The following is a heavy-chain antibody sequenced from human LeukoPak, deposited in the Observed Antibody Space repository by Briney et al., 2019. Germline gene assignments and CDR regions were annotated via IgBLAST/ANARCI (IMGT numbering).Heavy chain of an antibody. CDR1: GFTFSTYG. CDR2: VRHDGSNK. D-gene: IGHD5-18*01. Sequence: GGSLRLSCAASGFTFSTYGMHWVRQAPGKGLEGVAFVRHDGSNKYYADSVKGRFTISRDNSKNTLYLQMNSLRAEDTAVYYCAKDEWGHSYGYASFDYWGQGTLITVSS. CDR3: AKDEWGHSYGYASFDY. J-gene: IGHJ4*02. V-gene: IGHV3-30*02.